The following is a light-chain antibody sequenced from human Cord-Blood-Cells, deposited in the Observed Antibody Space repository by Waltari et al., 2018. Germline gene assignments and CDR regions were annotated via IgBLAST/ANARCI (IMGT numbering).Light chain of an antibody. V-gene: IGLV2-14*01. CDR1: SSDVGGYNY. J-gene: IGLJ2*01. Sequence: QSALTQPASVSGSPVQSITISCTGTSSDVGGYNYVSWYQQHPGKAPKLMIYDVSNLPSVVSNRFSGSKSGNTASLTISGLQAEDEADYYCSSYTSSSTVVFGVGTELTVL. CDR2: DVS. CDR3: SSYTSSSTVV.